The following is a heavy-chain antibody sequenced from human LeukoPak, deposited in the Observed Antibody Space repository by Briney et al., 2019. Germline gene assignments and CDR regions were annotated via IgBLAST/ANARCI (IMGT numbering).Heavy chain of an antibody. CDR2: ISKSGDHT. J-gene: IGHJ4*02. CDR1: GLTFNNYA. CDR3: AKDNRRAHYFDY. Sequence: GGSLRLSCAVSGLTFNNYAMSWVRQAPGKGLEWVSAISKSGDHTYYAASAKGRFTIYRDNSKNTQYLQMNSLRAEDTAVYYCAKDNRRAHYFDYWGQGTLVTVSS. V-gene: IGHV3-23*01.